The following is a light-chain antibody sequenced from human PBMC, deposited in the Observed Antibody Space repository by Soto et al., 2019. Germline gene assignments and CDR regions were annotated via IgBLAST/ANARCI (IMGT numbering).Light chain of an antibody. CDR1: SSDVGGYNF. CDR3: SSYTSISTYV. CDR2: DVT. Sequence: QSALTQPASVSGSPGQSITLSCTGTSSDVGGYNFVSWYQQHPDKAPKLMIYDVTNRPSGVSNHFSGSKSGNTASLTISGLQAEDEADYYCSSYTSISTYVFGTGTKVTVL. J-gene: IGLJ1*01. V-gene: IGLV2-14*01.